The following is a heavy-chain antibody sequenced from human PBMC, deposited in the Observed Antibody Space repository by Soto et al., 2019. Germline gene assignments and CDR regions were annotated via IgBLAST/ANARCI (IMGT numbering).Heavy chain of an antibody. J-gene: IGHJ4*02. CDR3: ARHSNIVATRPRLKLRIPEIDY. D-gene: IGHD5-12*01. Sequence: PSETLSLTCSVSGVSISSSSYYWGWIRQPPGKGLEWIGYIYYSGTTNHNPSLKSRVTISVDTSKNQFSLKLSSVTAADTAVYYCARHSNIVATRPRLKLRIPEIDYWGQGTLVTVSS. V-gene: IGHV4-61*05. CDR2: IYYSGTT. CDR1: GVSISSSSYY.